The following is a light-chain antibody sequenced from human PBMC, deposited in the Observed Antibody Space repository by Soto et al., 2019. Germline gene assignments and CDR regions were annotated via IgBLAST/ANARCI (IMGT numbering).Light chain of an antibody. J-gene: IGLJ2*01. CDR1: NIGSES. CDR2: YDT. Sequence: SYELTQPPSVSVAPGKTATITCGGSNIGSESVHWYQQKPGQAPVLVIYYDTDRPSGIPERFSGSNSGNTATLTITRVEAGDEADYFCQVWDKSRDHVVFGGGTKVTVL. CDR3: QVWDKSRDHVV. V-gene: IGLV3-21*04.